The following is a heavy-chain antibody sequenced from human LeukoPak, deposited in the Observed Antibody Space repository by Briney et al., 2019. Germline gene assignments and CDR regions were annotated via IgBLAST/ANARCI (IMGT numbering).Heavy chain of an antibody. V-gene: IGHV3-23*01. CDR1: GFTFSSYA. J-gene: IGHJ4*02. CDR2: ISGSGSST. CDR3: AKDPWNGFDY. Sequence: GGSLRLSCAASGFTFSSYAMSWVRQAPGKGLEWVSAISGSGSSTYYADSVKRRVTISSDNSNNKRDLQLNILRAEDAAVYYWAKDPWNGFDYWGQGTLVTVSS. D-gene: IGHD1-1*01.